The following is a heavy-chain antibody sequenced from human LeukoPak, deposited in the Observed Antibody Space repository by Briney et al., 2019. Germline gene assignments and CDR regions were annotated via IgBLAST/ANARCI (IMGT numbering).Heavy chain of an antibody. CDR3: ARGREYSSSSHYYYYMDV. J-gene: IGHJ6*03. Sequence: ASVKVSCKASGYTFTSYDINWVRQATGQGLEWMGWMNPNSGNTGYAQKFQGRVTITRNTSISTAYMELSSLRSEDTAVYYCARGREYSSSSHYYYYMDVWGKGTTVTVSS. V-gene: IGHV1-8*03. CDR2: MNPNSGNT. D-gene: IGHD6-6*01. CDR1: GYTFTSYD.